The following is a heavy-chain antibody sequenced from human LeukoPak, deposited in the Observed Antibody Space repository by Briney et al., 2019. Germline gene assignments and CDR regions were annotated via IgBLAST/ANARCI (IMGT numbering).Heavy chain of an antibody. CDR3: ATSQSSVAGIVGD. J-gene: IGHJ4*02. CDR2: ISGSGSNK. D-gene: IGHD6-19*01. CDR1: GFTFSDYF. V-gene: IGHV3-11*04. Sequence: GGSLRLSCAVSGFTFSDYFMTWIRQAPGKGLEWVPYISGSGSNKYYADSVRGRFTISRDNAKNSLYLQMNSLRVEDTAVYYCATSQSSVAGIVGDWGQGTLVTVSS.